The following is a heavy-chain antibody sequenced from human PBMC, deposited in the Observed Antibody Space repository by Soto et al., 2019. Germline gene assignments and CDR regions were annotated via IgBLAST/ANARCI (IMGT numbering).Heavy chain of an antibody. CDR2: INAGNGNT. J-gene: IGHJ4*02. CDR3: ARDPKRITMVRGVRSDY. CDR1: GYTFTSYA. Sequence: ASVKVSCKASGYTFTSYAMHWARQAPGQRLEWMGWINAGNGNTKYSQKFQGRVTITRDTSASTAYMELSSLRSEDTAVYYCARDPKRITMVRGVRSDYWGQGTLVTVSS. V-gene: IGHV1-3*01. D-gene: IGHD3-10*01.